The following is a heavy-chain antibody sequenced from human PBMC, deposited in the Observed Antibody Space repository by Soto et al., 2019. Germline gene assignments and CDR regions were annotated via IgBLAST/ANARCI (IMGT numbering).Heavy chain of an antibody. CDR1: GFTLSSRW. CDR3: ARDQDTFGQAVFDS. V-gene: IGHV3-74*01. D-gene: IGHD3-16*01. J-gene: IGHJ4*02. CDR2: IKTDGSST. Sequence: EVQLVESGGGLVQPGESLRLSGAASGFTLSSRWMHWVRQAPGKGLVWASRIKTDGSSTSYADSVKGRFTISRDNAKNTLYLQMNSLRAEDTAMYYCARDQDTFGQAVFDSWGQGTLVTVSS.